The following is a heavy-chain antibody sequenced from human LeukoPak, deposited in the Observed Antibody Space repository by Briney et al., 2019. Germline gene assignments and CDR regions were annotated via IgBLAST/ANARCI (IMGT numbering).Heavy chain of an antibody. CDR2: IYYSGGT. Sequence: SETLSLTCTVSGGSISGYYWSWIRQPPGKGPEWIGYIYYSGGTNYIPSLESRVTMSVDTSKNQFSLKLSSVTAADTAVYYCACLSSNGRRAFDIWGQGTMVTVSS. CDR1: GGSISGYY. V-gene: IGHV4-59*01. D-gene: IGHD2-8*01. CDR3: ACLSSNGRRAFDI. J-gene: IGHJ3*02.